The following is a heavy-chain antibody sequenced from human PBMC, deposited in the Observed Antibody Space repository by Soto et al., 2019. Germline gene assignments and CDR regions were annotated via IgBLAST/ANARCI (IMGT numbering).Heavy chain of an antibody. J-gene: IGHJ4*02. CDR1: GFIFSSYG. Sequence: LRLSCAASGFIFSSYGMHWVRQAPGKGLEWVGVIWYDGSNKYYGDSVKGRFTISRDNSKNTLYLQMNSLRVEDTAVYYCASAVSWGQGTLVTVSS. CDR3: ASAVS. CDR2: IWYDGSNK. D-gene: IGHD4-17*01. V-gene: IGHV3-33*01.